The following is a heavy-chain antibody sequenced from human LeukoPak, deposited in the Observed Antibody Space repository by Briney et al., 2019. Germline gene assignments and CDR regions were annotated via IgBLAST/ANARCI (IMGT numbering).Heavy chain of an antibody. CDR3: ARGELRAFDI. D-gene: IGHD1-26*01. Sequence: SVKVSCKASGYTFTSYAMNWVRQAPGQGLEWMGGIIPIFGTANYAQKFQGRVTITADKPTSTAYMELSSLRSEDTAVYYCARGELRAFDIWGQGTMVTVSS. V-gene: IGHV1-69*06. CDR1: GYTFTSYA. CDR2: IIPIFGTA. J-gene: IGHJ3*02.